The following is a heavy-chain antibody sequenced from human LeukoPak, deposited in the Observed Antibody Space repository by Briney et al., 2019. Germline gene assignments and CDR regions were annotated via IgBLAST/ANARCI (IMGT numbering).Heavy chain of an antibody. D-gene: IGHD2-8*01. CDR2: INPSGGST. J-gene: IGHJ4*02. V-gene: IGHV1-46*01. CDR1: GYTFTSYY. CDR3: AGERSRWSHFDY. Sequence: ASVKVSCKASGYTFTSYYIHWVRQAPGQGLEWMGIINPSGGSTSYAQNLQGRVTMTRDTSTSTVYMELSSLRSEDTAVYYCAGERSRWSHFDYWGQGTLVTVSS.